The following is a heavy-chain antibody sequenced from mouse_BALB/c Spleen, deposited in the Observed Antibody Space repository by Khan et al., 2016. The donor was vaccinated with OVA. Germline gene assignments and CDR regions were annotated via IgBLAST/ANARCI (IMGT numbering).Heavy chain of an antibody. CDR1: GFSLTTYG. D-gene: IGHD2-4*01. V-gene: IGHV2-2*02. CDR3: ARNYDYDEGLAY. J-gene: IGHJ3*01. CDR2: IWSGGST. Sequence: QVQLKQSGPGLVQPSQSLSITCTVSGFSLTTYGVHWVRQSPGKGLEWLGVIWSGGSTDYNAAFTSRLSISKDNSTSQVFFKKNRLQANDTAIYYCARNYDYDEGLAYWGQGTLVTVSA.